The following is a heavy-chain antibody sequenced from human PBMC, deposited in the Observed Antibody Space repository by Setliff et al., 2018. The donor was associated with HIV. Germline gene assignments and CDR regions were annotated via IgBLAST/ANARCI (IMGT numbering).Heavy chain of an antibody. J-gene: IGHJ6*02. D-gene: IGHD3-9*01. CDR3: ASSHPSLRRYDILTGYRPSRVSYYYGMDV. V-gene: IGHV1-18*01. CDR1: GYTFTSYG. Sequence: EASVKVSCKASGYTFTSYGISWVRQAPGQGLEWMGWISAYNGNTNYAQKLQGRVTMTTDTSTSTAYMELRSLRSDDTAVYYCASSHPSLRRYDILTGYRPSRVSYYYGMDVWGQGTTVTVSS. CDR2: ISAYNGNT.